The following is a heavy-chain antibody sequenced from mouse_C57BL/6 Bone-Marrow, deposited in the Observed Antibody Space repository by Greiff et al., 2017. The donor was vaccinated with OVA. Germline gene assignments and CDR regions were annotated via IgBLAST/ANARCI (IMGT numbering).Heavy chain of an antibody. CDR3: ASGRLLRFAY. D-gene: IGHD1-1*01. V-gene: IGHV2-6*01. CDR2: IWGVGST. J-gene: IGHJ3*01. Sequence: VQGVESGPGLVAPSQYLSITCTVSGFSLTSYGVDWVRQSPGKGLEWLGVIWGVGSTNYNSALKSRLSISKDNSKSQVFLKMNSLQTDDTAMYYCASGRLLRFAYWGQGTLVTVSA. CDR1: GFSLTSYG.